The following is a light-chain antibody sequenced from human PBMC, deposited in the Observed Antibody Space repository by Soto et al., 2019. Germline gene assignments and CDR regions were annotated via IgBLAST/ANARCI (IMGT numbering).Light chain of an antibody. J-gene: IGLJ2*01. CDR3: QSYDSSLSRV. Sequence: QSVLTQAPSVSGAPGQSVTISCTGSSSNIGAGYDVHWYQQLPGTAPKLLIYGNSNRPSGVPDRFSGSKSGTSASLAITGLQAEDEADYYCQSYDSSLSRVFGGGTKVTVL. CDR2: GNS. V-gene: IGLV1-40*01. CDR1: SSNIGAGYD.